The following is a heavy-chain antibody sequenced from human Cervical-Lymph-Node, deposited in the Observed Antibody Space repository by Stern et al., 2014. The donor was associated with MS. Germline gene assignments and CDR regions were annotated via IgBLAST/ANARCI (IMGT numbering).Heavy chain of an antibody. V-gene: IGHV1-69*19. CDR2: LIPCCGTT. D-gene: IGHD4-11*01. Sequence: VQLVQSGSEVKQPGSSVKVSCKSSGDTFSNYALSWVRQAPGQGLDCVGGLIPCCGTTIYGQKSQGRVTITPDESTGTAFMELSNLTSDDTAVYYCALRRSYYVFWGQGTLISVSS. CDR3: ALRRSYYVF. J-gene: IGHJ4*02. CDR1: GDTFSNYA.